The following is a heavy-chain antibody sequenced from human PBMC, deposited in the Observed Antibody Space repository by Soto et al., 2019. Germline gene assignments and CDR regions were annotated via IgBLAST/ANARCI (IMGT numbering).Heavy chain of an antibody. J-gene: IGHJ4*02. Sequence: EVQLLESGGDLVQPGGSLRLSCAASGFTFSSYVMAWVRQAPGKGLEWVSGIRGNGDSTYTYYADSVKGRFTISRDNSQNTLYLHMNSLRAEDTAVYYCARGRDYGGNYRDSWGQGTLVTVSS. CDR2: IRGNGDSTYT. CDR1: GFTFSSYV. D-gene: IGHD4-17*01. V-gene: IGHV3-23*01. CDR3: ARGRDYGGNYRDS.